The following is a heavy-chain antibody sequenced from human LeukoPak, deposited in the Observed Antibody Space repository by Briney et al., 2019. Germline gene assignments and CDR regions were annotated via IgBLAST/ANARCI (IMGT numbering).Heavy chain of an antibody. D-gene: IGHD6-13*01. Sequence: GGSLRLSCAASGFTFSTYAMTWVRQAPGKGLEWVSSITGTGDGTSAADSVKGRFTISRDNAKNSLYLQMNSLRAEDTAVYYCARVIAAALSLYYYYYMDVWGKGTTVTVSS. V-gene: IGHV3-23*01. J-gene: IGHJ6*03. CDR2: ITGTGDGT. CDR3: ARVIAAALSLYYYYYMDV. CDR1: GFTFSTYA.